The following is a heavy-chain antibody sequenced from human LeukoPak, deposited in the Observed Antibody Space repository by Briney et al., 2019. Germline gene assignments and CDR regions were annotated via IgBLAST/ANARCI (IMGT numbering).Heavy chain of an antibody. CDR1: GFTFSRYA. D-gene: IGHD2-15*01. J-gene: IGHJ1*01. Sequence: GGSLRLSCAASGFTFSRYAMSWVRQAPGRGLEWVSAISGSGGSTYCADSVKGRFTISRDNSKNTLYLQMNSLRAEDTAVYYCAKDAYCSGGSCYPPEYFQHWGQGTLVTVSS. V-gene: IGHV3-23*01. CDR2: ISGSGGST. CDR3: AKDAYCSGGSCYPPEYFQH.